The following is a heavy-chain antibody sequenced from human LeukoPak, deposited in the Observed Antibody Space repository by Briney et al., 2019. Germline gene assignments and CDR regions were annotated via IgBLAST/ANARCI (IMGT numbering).Heavy chain of an antibody. CDR2: ISGSGGST. Sequence: GGSLRLSCAASGFTFSSYGMSWVRQAPGKGLEWVSAISGSGGSTYYADSVKGRFTISRDNAKNSLYLQMNSLRAEDTAVYYCARGLDGKPDYWGQGTLVTVSS. J-gene: IGHJ4*02. CDR3: ARGLDGKPDY. CDR1: GFTFSSYG. V-gene: IGHV3-23*01. D-gene: IGHD5-24*01.